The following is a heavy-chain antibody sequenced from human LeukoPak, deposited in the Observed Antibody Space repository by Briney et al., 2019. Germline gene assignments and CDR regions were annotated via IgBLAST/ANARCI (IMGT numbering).Heavy chain of an antibody. CDR1: GGSFSGYY. Sequence: SETLSLTCAVYGGSFSGYYWSWIRQPPGKGLEWIGEINHSGSTNYNPSLKSRVTISVDTSKNQFSLKLSSVTAADTAVYYCARRFKRAADYWGQGTLVTVSS. D-gene: IGHD3-3*01. V-gene: IGHV4-34*01. CDR2: INHSGST. J-gene: IGHJ4*02. CDR3: ARRFKRAADY.